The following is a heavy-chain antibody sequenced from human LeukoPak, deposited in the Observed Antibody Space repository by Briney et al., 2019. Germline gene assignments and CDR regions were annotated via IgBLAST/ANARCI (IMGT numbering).Heavy chain of an antibody. Sequence: PGGSLRLSCAASGFTFSSYAMSWVRQAPGKGLEWVSAISGSGGSTYYADSVKGRFTISRDNSKNTLYLQMHSLRAEDTAVYYCAKGYIVVVVAAPYDYWGQGTLVTVSS. CDR2: ISGSGGST. CDR1: GFTFSSYA. V-gene: IGHV3-23*01. CDR3: AKGYIVVVVAAPYDY. J-gene: IGHJ4*02. D-gene: IGHD2-15*01.